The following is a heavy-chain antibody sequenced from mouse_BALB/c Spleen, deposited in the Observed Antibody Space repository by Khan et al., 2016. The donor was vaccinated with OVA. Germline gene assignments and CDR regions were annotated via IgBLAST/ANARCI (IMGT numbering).Heavy chain of an antibody. Sequence: QVQLKQSGAELARPGASVKLSCKASGDTFTDYYINWVKLRTGQGLEWIGEISPGGGDTYYNERFKGKATLRADKSPRTAYIHLCSLTSAASAVYFCARRNYFGYAFAYWGQGTLVTVSA. V-gene: IGHV1-77*01. J-gene: IGHJ3*01. CDR2: ISPGGGDT. CDR1: GDTFTDYY. D-gene: IGHD1-2*01. CDR3: ARRNYFGYAFAY.